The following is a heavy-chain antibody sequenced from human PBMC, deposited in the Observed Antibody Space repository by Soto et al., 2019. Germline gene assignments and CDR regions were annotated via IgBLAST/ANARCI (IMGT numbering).Heavy chain of an antibody. CDR1: GFTFSSYS. D-gene: IGHD3-10*01. Sequence: EVQLVESGGGLVKPGGSLRLSCAASGFTFSSYSMNWVRQAPGKGLEWVSSISSSSSYIYYADSVKGRFTISRDNAKNSLYLQMNSLRAEDTAVYYCARNILWFGELLYPGAFDIWGQGTMFTVSS. J-gene: IGHJ3*02. CDR2: ISSSSSYI. V-gene: IGHV3-21*01. CDR3: ARNILWFGELLYPGAFDI.